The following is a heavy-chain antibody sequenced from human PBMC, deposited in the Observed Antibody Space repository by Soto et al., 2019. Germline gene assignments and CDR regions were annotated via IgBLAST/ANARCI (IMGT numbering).Heavy chain of an antibody. CDR2: ISYDGSNK. J-gene: IGHJ6*02. V-gene: IGHV3-30*03. D-gene: IGHD6-13*01. CDR1: GFTFSSYG. Sequence: GGSLRLSCVASGFTFSSYGMHWVRQAPGKGLEWVAVISYDGSNKYYADSVKGRFTISRDNSKNTLYLQMNSLRAEDTAVYYCASFPGYSSSWYYYYYGMDVWGQGTTVTVSS. CDR3: ASFPGYSSSWYYYYYGMDV.